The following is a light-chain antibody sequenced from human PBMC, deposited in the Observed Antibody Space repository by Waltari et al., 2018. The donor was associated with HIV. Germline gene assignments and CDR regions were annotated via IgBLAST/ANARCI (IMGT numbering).Light chain of an antibody. CDR2: DAS. J-gene: IGKJ3*01. CDR1: QNVGGNY. CDR3: QQYGSSPLFT. Sequence: ETVLTQSPGTMSLSPGERATLPSRASQNVGGNYLAWYQHRPGQTPRLLIYDASSRATGIPDRFSGSGSGTEFTLTITRLEPEDFAVYYCQQYGSSPLFTFGPGTKVDIK. V-gene: IGKV3-20*01.